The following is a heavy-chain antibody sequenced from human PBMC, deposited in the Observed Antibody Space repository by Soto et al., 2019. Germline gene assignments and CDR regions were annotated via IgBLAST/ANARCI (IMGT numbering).Heavy chain of an antibody. J-gene: IGHJ4*02. Sequence: PGGSLRLSCAASGFTFSSYGMHWVRQAPGKGLEWVAVISYDGSNKYYADSVRGRFTISRDNSKNTLYLQMNSLRAEDTAVYYCAKDTQATDWGQGTLVTVSS. CDR3: AKDTQATD. CDR2: ISYDGSNK. V-gene: IGHV3-30*18. D-gene: IGHD4-4*01. CDR1: GFTFSSYG.